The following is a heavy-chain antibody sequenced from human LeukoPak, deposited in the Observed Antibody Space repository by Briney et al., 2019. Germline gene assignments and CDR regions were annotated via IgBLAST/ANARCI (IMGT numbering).Heavy chain of an antibody. Sequence: PGRSLRLSCAASGFTFSTFGMHWVRQAPGKGLEWVSVISFDGSNRHYADSVKGRFTISRDNAKNSLYLQMNSLRAEDTAVYYCARDGGYLPFDYWGQGTLVTVSS. D-gene: IGHD3-22*01. J-gene: IGHJ4*02. V-gene: IGHV3-30*03. CDR2: ISFDGSNR. CDR3: ARDGGYLPFDY. CDR1: GFTFSTFG.